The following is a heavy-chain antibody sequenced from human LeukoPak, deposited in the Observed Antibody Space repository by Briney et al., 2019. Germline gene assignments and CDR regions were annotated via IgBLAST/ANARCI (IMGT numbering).Heavy chain of an antibody. CDR3: ARVPSRRGYCSSTSCRIPYYYYYMDV. CDR1: GGSFSGYY. CDR2: INHSGST. D-gene: IGHD2-2*01. V-gene: IGHV4-34*01. Sequence: PSETLSLTCAVYGGSFSGYYWSWIRQPPGKGLEWIGEINHSGSTNYNPSIKSRVTISVDTSKSQFSLKLSSVTAADTAVYYCARVPSRRGYCSSTSCRIPYYYYYMDVWGKGTTVTVSS. J-gene: IGHJ6*03.